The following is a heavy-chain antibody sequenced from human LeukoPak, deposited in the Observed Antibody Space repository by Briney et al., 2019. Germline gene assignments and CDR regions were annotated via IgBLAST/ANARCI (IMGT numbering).Heavy chain of an antibody. J-gene: IGHJ6*02. CDR1: GFTFISYA. Sequence: GGSLRLSCAASGFTFISYALTWVRQAPGKGLQWVSYISSSGSTIYYADSVKGRFTISRDNAKNSLYLQMNSLRAEDTAVYYCASIGSLVYYYYGMDLWGQGTTVTVSS. V-gene: IGHV3-48*03. CDR3: ASIGSLVYYYYGMDL. D-gene: IGHD3-10*01. CDR2: ISSSGSTI.